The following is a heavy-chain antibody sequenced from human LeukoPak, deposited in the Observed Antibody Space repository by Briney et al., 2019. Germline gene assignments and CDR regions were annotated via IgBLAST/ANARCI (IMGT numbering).Heavy chain of an antibody. CDR1: GYRFSNYW. Sequence: GESLKISCKGSGYRFSNYWIGWVRQMPGKGLEWMGIMYPGDSDTRYSPSFQGQVTMSADESISTAYLQWSSLKASDTAMYYCTRQFFYHFDYWGQGTLVTVSS. J-gene: IGHJ4*02. V-gene: IGHV5-51*01. CDR3: TRQFFYHFDY. CDR2: MYPGDSDT.